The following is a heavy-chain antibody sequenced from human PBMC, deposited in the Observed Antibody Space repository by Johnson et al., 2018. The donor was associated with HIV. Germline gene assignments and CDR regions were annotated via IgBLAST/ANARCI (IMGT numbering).Heavy chain of an antibody. Sequence: EVQLVESGGGLVQPGGSLRLSCAASGFTFSSYAMSWVRQTPGKGLEWVSLISGSTGRTNYADSVKGRFTISRDNSKNTLYLQINSLRAEDTAVYYCAKRGSGWPSDAFDIWGQGTMVTVSS. CDR1: GFTFSSYA. J-gene: IGHJ3*02. V-gene: IGHV3-23*04. CDR2: ISGSTGRT. D-gene: IGHD6-19*01. CDR3: AKRGSGWPSDAFDI.